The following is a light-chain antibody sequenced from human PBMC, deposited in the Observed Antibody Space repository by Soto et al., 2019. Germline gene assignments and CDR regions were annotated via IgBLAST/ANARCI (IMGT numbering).Light chain of an antibody. J-gene: IGLJ3*02. CDR2: LEGSGSY. CDR3: ETWDSNTHTV. CDR1: SGHSSYI. V-gene: IGLV4-60*02. Sequence: QSVLTQSSSASASLGSSVKLTCTLSSGHSSYIIAWHQQQPGKAARYLMKLEGSGSYNKGSRVPDRFSGSSSGADRYLTISNLQFEDEADYYCETWDSNTHTVFGGGTKVTVL.